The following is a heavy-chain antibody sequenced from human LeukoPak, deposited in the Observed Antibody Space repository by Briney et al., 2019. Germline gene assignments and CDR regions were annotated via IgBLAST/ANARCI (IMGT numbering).Heavy chain of an antibody. CDR3: ARDRGSSSPANYFDY. V-gene: IGHV4-30-4*08. J-gene: IGHJ4*02. CDR1: VGSISSGDYY. D-gene: IGHD6-13*01. CDR2: IYYSGST. Sequence: SQTLSLTCTVSVGSISSGDYYWSWIRQPPGKGLEWIGYIYYSGSTYYNPSLKSRVTISVNTSKNQFSLKLSSVTAADTAVYYCARDRGSSSPANYFDYWGQGTLVTVSS.